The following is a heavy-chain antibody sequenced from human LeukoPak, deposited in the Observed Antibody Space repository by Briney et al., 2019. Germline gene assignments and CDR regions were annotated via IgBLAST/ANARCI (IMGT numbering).Heavy chain of an antibody. V-gene: IGHV4-59*01. CDR1: GGSISSYY. CDR2: IHYSGST. Sequence: SETLSLTCTVSGGSISSYYWSWIRQPPGKGLEWIGYIHYSGSTNYNPSLKSRVTISVDTSKNQFSLKLSSVTAADTAVYYCAREVVVTAMNYMDVWGKGTTVTVSS. CDR3: AREVVVTAMNYMDV. D-gene: IGHD2-21*02. J-gene: IGHJ6*03.